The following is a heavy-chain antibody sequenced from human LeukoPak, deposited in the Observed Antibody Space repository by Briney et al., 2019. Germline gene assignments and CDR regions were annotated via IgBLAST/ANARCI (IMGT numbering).Heavy chain of an antibody. J-gene: IGHJ5*02. D-gene: IGHD6-19*01. Sequence: GGSLRLSCAASGFTFSSYAMSWVRQAPGKGLEWVSAISGSGGSTYYADSVKGRFTISRDNSKNTLYLQMNSLRAEDTAVYYCAKNIASSGWYSRNWFDPWGQGTLVTVSS. V-gene: IGHV3-23*01. CDR2: ISGSGGST. CDR3: AKNIASSGWYSRNWFDP. CDR1: GFTFSSYA.